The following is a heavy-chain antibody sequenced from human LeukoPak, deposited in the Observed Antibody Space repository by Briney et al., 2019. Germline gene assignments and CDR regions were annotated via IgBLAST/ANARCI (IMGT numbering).Heavy chain of an antibody. CDR1: GGSISSSSYY. V-gene: IGHV4-39*07. J-gene: IGHJ3*02. CDR2: IYYSGST. Sequence: PSETLSLTCTVSGGSISSSSYYWGWIRQPPGKGLEWIGSIYYSGSTYYNPSLKSRVTISVDTSKNQFSLKLSSVTAADTAVYYCARALVGADRHDAFDIWGQGTMVTVSS. CDR3: ARALVGADRHDAFDI. D-gene: IGHD1-26*01.